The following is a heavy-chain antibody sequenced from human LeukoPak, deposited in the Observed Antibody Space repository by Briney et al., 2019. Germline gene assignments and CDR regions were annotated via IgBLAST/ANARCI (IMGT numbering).Heavy chain of an antibody. Sequence: GGSVRLSCAASGFTFGTYAMNWGRQAPGKGLEWVSYISSSSSTIYFPDSVKGRFTISRDNAKNSLYLQMNGLRDEDTAVYYCARDTGSGYFDYCSQGTLVTASS. J-gene: IGHJ4*02. CDR1: GFTFGTYA. CDR3: ARDTGSGYFDY. CDR2: ISSSSSTI. D-gene: IGHD6-19*01. V-gene: IGHV3-48*02.